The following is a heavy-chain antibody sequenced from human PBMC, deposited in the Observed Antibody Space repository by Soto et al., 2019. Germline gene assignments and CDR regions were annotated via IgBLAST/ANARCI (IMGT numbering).Heavy chain of an antibody. CDR1: GGTFSSYT. J-gene: IGHJ6*03. V-gene: IGHV1-69*02. Sequence: QVPLVQSGAEVKKPGSSVKVSCKASGGTFSSYTISWVRQAPGQGLEWMGRIIPILGIANYAQKFQGRVTITADKSTSTAYMELSSLRSEDTAVYYCARIPQLELTPYYYYMDVWGKGTTVTVSS. CDR2: IIPILGIA. CDR3: ARIPQLELTPYYYYMDV. D-gene: IGHD1-7*01.